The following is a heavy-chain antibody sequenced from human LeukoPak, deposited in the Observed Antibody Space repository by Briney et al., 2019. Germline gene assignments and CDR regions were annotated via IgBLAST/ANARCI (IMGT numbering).Heavy chain of an antibody. CDR3: ARGAGIEDY. Sequence: PSETLSLTCTVSGGSISSSNYYWGWIRQPPGKGLEWIGSIYYSGSTYYNPSLKSRVTISVVTSKNQFSLKLSSVTAADTAVYYCARGAGIEDYWGQGTLVTVSS. V-gene: IGHV4-39*01. CDR1: GGSISSSNYY. CDR2: IYYSGST. D-gene: IGHD1-26*01. J-gene: IGHJ4*02.